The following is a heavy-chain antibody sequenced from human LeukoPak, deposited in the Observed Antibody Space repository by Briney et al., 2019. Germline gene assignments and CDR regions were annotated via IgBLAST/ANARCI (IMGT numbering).Heavy chain of an antibody. J-gene: IGHJ6*02. D-gene: IGHD6-19*01. CDR2: ISSSSGTI. V-gene: IGHV3-48*01. CDR3: AKDLEKAVAAWYYGMDV. CDR1: GFTFSSYS. Sequence: PGGSPRLSCEASGFTFSSYSMNWVRQTPGKGLEWLSYISSSSGTIYSADSVKGRFTISRHNAKNSLYLQMNSLRAEDTAVYYCAKDLEKAVAAWYYGMDVWGQGTTVTVSS.